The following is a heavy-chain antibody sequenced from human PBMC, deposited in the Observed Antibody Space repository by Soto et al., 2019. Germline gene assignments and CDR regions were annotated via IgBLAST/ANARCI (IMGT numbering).Heavy chain of an antibody. CDR2: INHSGST. CDR1: GGSFSGYY. V-gene: IGHV4-34*01. CDR3: ARGVRITMIVVVITTDDWFDP. J-gene: IGHJ5*02. D-gene: IGHD3-22*01. Sequence: SETLSLTCAVLGGSFSGYYWSWIRQPPGKGLEWIGEINHSGSTNYNPSLKSRVTISVDTSKNQFSLKLSSVTAADTAVYYCARGVRITMIVVVITTDDWFDPWGQGTLVTVSS.